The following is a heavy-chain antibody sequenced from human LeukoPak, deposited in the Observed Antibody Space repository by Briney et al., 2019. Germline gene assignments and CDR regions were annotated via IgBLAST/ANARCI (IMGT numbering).Heavy chain of an antibody. Sequence: PGGSLRLSCAASGFTFSSYSMNWVRQAPGKGLEWVSSISSSSSYIYYADSVKGRFTISRDNAKNSLYLQMNSLRAEDTAVYYCASMDTAMGTVDYWGQGTLVTVSS. J-gene: IGHJ4*02. CDR1: GFTFSSYS. V-gene: IGHV3-21*01. CDR2: ISSSSSYI. D-gene: IGHD5-18*01. CDR3: ASMDTAMGTVDY.